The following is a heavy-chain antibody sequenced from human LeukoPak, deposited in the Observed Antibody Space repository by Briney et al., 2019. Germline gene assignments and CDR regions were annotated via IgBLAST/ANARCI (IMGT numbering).Heavy chain of an antibody. CDR3: AKDHWGGSAYWKFDY. CDR1: GFTFSSYD. CDR2: IGTAGDP. J-gene: IGHJ4*02. D-gene: IGHD3-16*01. V-gene: IGHV3-13*05. Sequence: GGSLRLSCAASGFTFSSYDMHWVRQVTGKGLGWVSAIGTAGDPSYPGSVKGRFTISREIAKNSLYLQMNSLRAEDTAVYYCAKDHWGGSAYWKFDYWGQGTLVTVSS.